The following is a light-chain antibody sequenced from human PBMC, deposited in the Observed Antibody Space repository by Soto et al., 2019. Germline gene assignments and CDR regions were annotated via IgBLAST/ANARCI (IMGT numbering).Light chain of an antibody. CDR2: DAS. CDR3: QQYDDWPET. CDR1: QSVSSY. V-gene: IGKV3-15*01. J-gene: IGKJ1*01. Sequence: EKVMTQSAATLSVSPGERATLSCRASQSVSSYLAWYQQKPGQAPRLLIYDASTRATGVPARFSGSGSGTEFTLTISSLQSEDLAVYYCQQYDDWPETFGQGTRWIS.